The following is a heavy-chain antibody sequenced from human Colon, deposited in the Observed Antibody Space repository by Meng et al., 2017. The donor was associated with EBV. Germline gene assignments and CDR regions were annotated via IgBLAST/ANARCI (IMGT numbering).Heavy chain of an antibody. CDR1: GGSISSGGYY. J-gene: IGHJ4*02. V-gene: IGHV4-31*03. D-gene: IGHD5-24*01. CDR2: IYYSGCP. Sequence: QGWLQWSVPRRVRPSHTLSLTCPVSGGSISSGGYYWSWIRQHPGKGLEWIGFIYYSGCPYYNPSLKSRVTISIDTSKNQFSLKLSSVTAADTAVYYCARGPSRWLQFSFDYWGQGTLVTVSS. CDR3: ARGPSRWLQFSFDY.